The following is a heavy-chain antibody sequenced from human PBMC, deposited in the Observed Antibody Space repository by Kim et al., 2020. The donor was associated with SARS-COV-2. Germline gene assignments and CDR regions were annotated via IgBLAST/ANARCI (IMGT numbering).Heavy chain of an antibody. CDR3: ARDLPAYYGSGSYYNTPIGPGDY. V-gene: IGHV3-30*04. CDR2: ISYDGSNK. D-gene: IGHD3-10*01. CDR1: GFTFSSYA. Sequence: GGSLRLSCAASGFTFSSYAMHWVRQAPGKGLEWVAVISYDGSNKYYADSVKGRFTISRDNSKNTLYLQMNSLRAEDTAVYYCARDLPAYYGSGSYYNTPIGPGDYWGQGTLVTVSS. J-gene: IGHJ4*02.